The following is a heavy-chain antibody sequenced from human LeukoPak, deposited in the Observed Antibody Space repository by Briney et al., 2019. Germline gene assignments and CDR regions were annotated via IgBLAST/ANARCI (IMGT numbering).Heavy chain of an antibody. J-gene: IGHJ4*02. CDR1: GYSFTSFD. V-gene: IGHV1-8*01. CDR2: MNPNSGNT. D-gene: IGHD5-24*01. CDR3: AREGSMAMSH. Sequence: ASVKVSCKASGYSFTSFDVNWVRQATGQGLEWMGWMNPNSGNTGYAQKFQGRVTMTRNTSITTAYMELSALRSEDTAVCYCAREGSMAMSHWGQGTLVTVSS.